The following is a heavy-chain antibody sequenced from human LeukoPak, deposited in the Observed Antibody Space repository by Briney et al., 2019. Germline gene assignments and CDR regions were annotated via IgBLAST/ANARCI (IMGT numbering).Heavy chain of an antibody. CDR3: ARGKYDSSGYPLLGFDY. D-gene: IGHD3-22*01. Sequence: HPGGSLRLSCAASGFTFSSYAMSWVRQAPGKGLEWVANIKQDGSEKKYVDSVKGRFTISRDNAKKSLYLQMNSLRAEDTAVFYCARGKYDSSGYPLLGFDYWGQGTLVTVSS. V-gene: IGHV3-7*01. J-gene: IGHJ4*02. CDR2: IKQDGSEK. CDR1: GFTFSSYA.